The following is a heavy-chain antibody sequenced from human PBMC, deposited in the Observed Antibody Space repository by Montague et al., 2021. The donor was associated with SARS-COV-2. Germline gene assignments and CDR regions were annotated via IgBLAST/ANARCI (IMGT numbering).Heavy chain of an antibody. D-gene: IGHD6-19*01. V-gene: IGHV4-59*09. CDR3: ARGSGWMGNAFDI. CDR2: RGST. J-gene: IGHJ3*02. Sequence: RGSTNYNPSLKRRVTISVDTSKNQFSLKLSSVTAADTAVYYCARGSGWMGNAFDIWGQGTMVTVSS.